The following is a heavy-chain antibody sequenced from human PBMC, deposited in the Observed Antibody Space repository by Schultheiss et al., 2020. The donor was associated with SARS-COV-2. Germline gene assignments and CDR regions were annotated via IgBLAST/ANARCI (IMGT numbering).Heavy chain of an antibody. CDR3: AREGVWWELLGSYYYYYMDV. CDR1: GFTFSDYY. V-gene: IGHV3-11*01. D-gene: IGHD1-26*01. CDR2: ISSSGNTI. Sequence: GGSLRLSCAASGFTFSDYYMSWIRQAPGKGLEWVSYISSSGNTIYYADSVKGRFTIARDNAKNSLYLQMNSLRAEDTAVYYCAREGVWWELLGSYYYYYMDVWGKGTTVTVSS. J-gene: IGHJ6*03.